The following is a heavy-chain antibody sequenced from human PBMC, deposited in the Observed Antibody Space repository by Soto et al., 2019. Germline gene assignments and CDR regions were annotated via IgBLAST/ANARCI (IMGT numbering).Heavy chain of an antibody. V-gene: IGHV3-9*01. Sequence: GGSLRLSCAASGFTFDDYAMHWVRQAPGKGLEWVSGISWNSGSIGYADSVKGRFTISRDNAKNSLYLQMNSLRAEDTAVYYCARDSSTTVTTYWGQGTLVTVSS. D-gene: IGHD4-17*01. CDR1: GFTFDDYA. CDR2: ISWNSGSI. J-gene: IGHJ4*02. CDR3: ARDSSTTVTTY.